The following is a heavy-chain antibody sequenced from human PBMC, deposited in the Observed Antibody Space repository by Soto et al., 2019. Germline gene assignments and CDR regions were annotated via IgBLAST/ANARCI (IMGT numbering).Heavy chain of an antibody. D-gene: IGHD2-15*01. CDR1: GFTFASYH. CDR2: INPSSSHI. J-gene: IGHJ3*01. CDR3: ARGYCGGVGCYLRRDAFDV. Sequence: EVQLVESGGGLVMPVGSLRLSCAASGFTFASYHMSWVRQAPGKGLDWVSSINPSSSHIYYADSVRGRFTISRDDSNNSLYLHMNSLITEDVAIYYCARGYCGGVGCYLRRDAFDVWGQGTTVMVSS. V-gene: IGHV3-21*02.